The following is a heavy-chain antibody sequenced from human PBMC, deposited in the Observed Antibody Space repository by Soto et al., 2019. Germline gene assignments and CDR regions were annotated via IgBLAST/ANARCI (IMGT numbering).Heavy chain of an antibody. CDR2: ILPICGTA. J-gene: IGHJ4*02. CDR1: GGTFSSYA. D-gene: IGHD3-22*01. CDR3: ARAGDSRGYYPPG. Sequence: QVQLVQSGAEVKKPGSSVKVYCKASGGTFSSYAISWVRQAPGQGLEWLGGILPICGTANYAEKFQGRVTITADESTSTAYMELSSLRSEDTAVYYCARAGDSRGYYPPGWGQGTLVTVSS. V-gene: IGHV1-69*12.